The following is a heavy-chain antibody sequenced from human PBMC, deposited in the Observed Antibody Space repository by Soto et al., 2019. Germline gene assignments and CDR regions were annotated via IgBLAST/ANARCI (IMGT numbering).Heavy chain of an antibody. Sequence: SETLSLTCTVSGGSVSSGDYYWSWIRQPPGKGLEWIGYIYYSGSTYYNPSLKSRVTISVDTSKNQFSLKLSSVTAADTAVYYCATTGYCSSTSCYVFDYWGQGTLVTVSS. V-gene: IGHV4-30-4*01. D-gene: IGHD2-2*01. CDR1: GGSVSSGDYY. CDR2: IYYSGST. J-gene: IGHJ4*02. CDR3: ATTGYCSSTSCYVFDY.